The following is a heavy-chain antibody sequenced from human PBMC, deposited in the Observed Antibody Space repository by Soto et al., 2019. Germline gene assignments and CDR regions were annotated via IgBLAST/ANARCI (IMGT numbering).Heavy chain of an antibody. CDR3: ARGGGFCGADCYKGGIDY. V-gene: IGHV3-30-3*01. D-gene: IGHD2-21*02. CDR2: ISYDGSDK. Sequence: QVQLVESGGGVVQPGRSLRLSCAASGFTFSPYTMHWVRQTPGKGLEWVAVISYDGSDKYYAGSVRGRFTISRDNSKNTLFRQMNSLRAEDTALYYCARGGGFCGADCYKGGIDYWGQGALVTVSS. J-gene: IGHJ4*02. CDR1: GFTFSPYT.